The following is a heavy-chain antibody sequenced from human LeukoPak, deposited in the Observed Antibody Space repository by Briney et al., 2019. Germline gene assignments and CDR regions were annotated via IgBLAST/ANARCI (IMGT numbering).Heavy chain of an antibody. CDR1: GFTFSSYD. Sequence: PGGSLRLSCAASGFTFSSYDMHWVRQATGNGLEWVSAIGTAGDTHYPGSVKGRFTISREDAKKSLYLQMNSLRAGDTAVSYCARGSGGAFDIWGQGTMVTVSS. J-gene: IGHJ3*02. V-gene: IGHV3-13*01. D-gene: IGHD3-16*01. CDR2: IGTAGDT. CDR3: ARGSGGAFDI.